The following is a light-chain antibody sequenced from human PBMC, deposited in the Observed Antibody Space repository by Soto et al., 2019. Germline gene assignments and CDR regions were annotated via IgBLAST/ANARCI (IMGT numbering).Light chain of an antibody. J-gene: IGLJ3*02. CDR1: SSDVGIYNL. V-gene: IGLV2-23*01. CDR2: EGT. Sequence: QSVLTQPASVSQSPGQSITISCTGTSSDVGIYNLVSGYQQHPGKAPKLMIYEGTKRPSGVSNRFSGSKSGYTASLTISGIQAEDEADYYCCSYAGSNTWVFGGGTKLTVL. CDR3: CSYAGSNTWV.